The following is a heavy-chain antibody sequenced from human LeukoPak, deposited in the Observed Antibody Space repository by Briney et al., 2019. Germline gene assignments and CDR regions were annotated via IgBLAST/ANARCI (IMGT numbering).Heavy chain of an antibody. CDR1: GFTFDDYG. Sequence: GGSLRLSCAASGFTFDDYGMTWVRQAPGKGLEWVAFIRYDGSNKYYADSVKGRFTISRDNSKNTLYLQMNSLRAEDTAVYYCAKECPDIVVVPAAPGDYYYYYMDVWGKGTTVTISS. J-gene: IGHJ6*03. D-gene: IGHD2-2*01. V-gene: IGHV3-30*02. CDR3: AKECPDIVVVPAAPGDYYYYYMDV. CDR2: IRYDGSNK.